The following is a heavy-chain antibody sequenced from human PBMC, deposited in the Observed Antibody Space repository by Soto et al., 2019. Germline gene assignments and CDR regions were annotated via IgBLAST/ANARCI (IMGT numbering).Heavy chain of an antibody. Sequence: QVQLVQSGAEVKKPGSSVRVSCKASGGTFSTYAISWVRQAPGQGLEWMGGIIPVFGTTNYAQKFQVRITISADESTSTSYMELSSLRSEDTAVYYCAREGIAMAGWGDTKFDPWGQGTLVTVSS. J-gene: IGHJ5*02. V-gene: IGHV1-69*01. CDR2: IIPVFGTT. CDR1: GGTFSTYA. CDR3: AREGIAMAGWGDTKFDP. D-gene: IGHD6-19*01.